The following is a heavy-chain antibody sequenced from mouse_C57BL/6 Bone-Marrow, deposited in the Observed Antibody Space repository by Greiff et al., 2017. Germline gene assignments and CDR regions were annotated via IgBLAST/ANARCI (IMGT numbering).Heavy chain of an antibody. J-gene: IGHJ2*01. CDR2: IYPGSGNT. CDR1: GYTFTDYY. V-gene: IGHV1-76*01. D-gene: IGHD2-10*01. Sequence: VQLQESGAELVRPGASVKLSCKASGYTFTDYYINWVKQRPGQGLEWIARIYPGSGNTYYNEKFKGKATLTAEKSSSTAYMQLSSLTSEDSAVYFGARNLLPHFDYWGQGTTLTVSS. CDR3: ARNLLPHFDY.